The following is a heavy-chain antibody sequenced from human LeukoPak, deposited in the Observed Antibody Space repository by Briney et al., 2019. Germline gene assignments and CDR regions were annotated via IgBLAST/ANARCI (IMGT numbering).Heavy chain of an antibody. Sequence: GGSLRLSCAASGFTFSNYNMSWVRQAPGKGLEWVSTISNSNGNTYYADSVKGRFTISRDNSKNTLYLQMNSLTAEDTAKYYCAKATGNLGNWGQGTLVTVSS. CDR2: ISNSNGNT. J-gene: IGHJ4*02. CDR3: AKATGNLGN. CDR1: GFTFSNYN. V-gene: IGHV3-23*01. D-gene: IGHD1-1*01.